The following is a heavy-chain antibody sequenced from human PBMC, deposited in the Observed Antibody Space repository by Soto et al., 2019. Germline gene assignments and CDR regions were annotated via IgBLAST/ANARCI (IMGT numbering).Heavy chain of an antibody. D-gene: IGHD3-16*01. CDR3: TSYLFSYDYIRILWFDP. CDR2: IRSKGHNYAT. CDR1: GFAFSGSA. Sequence: EVQLVESGGGLVQPGGSLKLSCAASGFAFSGSAMYWVRQASGKGPEWVGRIRSKGHNYATEYAASVKGRFTISRDDSNNTAYLQMNSLQTDDTAGYYCTSYLFSYDYIRILWFDPWGQGTLVTVSS. J-gene: IGHJ5*02. V-gene: IGHV3-73*02.